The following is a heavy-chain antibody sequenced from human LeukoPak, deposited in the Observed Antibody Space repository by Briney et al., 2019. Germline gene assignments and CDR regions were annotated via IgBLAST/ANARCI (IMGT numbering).Heavy chain of an antibody. D-gene: IGHD6-19*01. Sequence: SETLSLTCTVSGGSISSGDYYWSWIRQPPGKGLEWIGYIYYSGSTYYSPSLKSRVTISVDTSKNQFSLKLSSVTAADTAVYYCARDNGSGWFKTFDYWGQGTLVTVSS. CDR1: GGSISSGDYY. V-gene: IGHV4-30-4*01. J-gene: IGHJ4*02. CDR2: IYYSGST. CDR3: ARDNGSGWFKTFDY.